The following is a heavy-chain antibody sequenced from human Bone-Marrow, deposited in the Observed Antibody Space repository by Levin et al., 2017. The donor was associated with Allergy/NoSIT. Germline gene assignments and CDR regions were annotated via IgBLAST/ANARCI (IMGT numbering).Heavy chain of an antibody. Sequence: SDPTLVKPTQTLTLTCTFSGFSLSTSGLGVGWIRQPPGKALEWLTLIYWDDDKRYNPSLENRISITKDTSKNQVVLTMTNMDPVDTATYYCAHRGLRYFDYWGQGTLVTVSS. J-gene: IGHJ4*02. D-gene: IGHD4-17*01. CDR3: AHRGLRYFDY. V-gene: IGHV2-5*02. CDR1: GFSLSTSGLG. CDR2: IYWDDDK.